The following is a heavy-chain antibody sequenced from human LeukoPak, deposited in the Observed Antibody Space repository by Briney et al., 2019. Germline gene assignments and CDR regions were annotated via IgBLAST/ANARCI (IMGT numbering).Heavy chain of an antibody. CDR2: INHSGST. D-gene: IGHD1-1*01. Sequence: PSETLSLTCAVYGGSFSGYYWSWIRQPPGKGLEWIGEINHSGSTNYNPSLKSRVTISVDTSQKQFSLRLRSVTAADTAVYYCARYVPVRTGTTRASFDYWGQGTLVTVSS. CDR1: GGSFSGYY. J-gene: IGHJ4*02. CDR3: ARYVPVRTGTTRASFDY. V-gene: IGHV4-34*01.